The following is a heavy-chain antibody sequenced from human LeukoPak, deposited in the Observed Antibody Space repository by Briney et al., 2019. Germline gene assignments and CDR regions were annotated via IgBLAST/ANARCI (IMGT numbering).Heavy chain of an antibody. CDR3: ARSSYYYAADAFDI. J-gene: IGHJ3*02. CDR2: INHSGST. CDR1: GGSFSGYY. Sequence: SETLSLTCAVYGGSFSGYYWSWIRQPPGKGLEWIGEINHSGSTNYNPSLKSRVTISVDTPKTQLSLKLSSVTAADTAVYYCARSSYYYAADAFDIWGQGTMVTVSS. V-gene: IGHV4-34*01. D-gene: IGHD3-10*01.